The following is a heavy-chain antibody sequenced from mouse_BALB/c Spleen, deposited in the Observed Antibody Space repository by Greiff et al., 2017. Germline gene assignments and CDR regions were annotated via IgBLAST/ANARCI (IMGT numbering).Heavy chain of an antibody. Sequence: DVKLQESGGGLVQPGGSLKLSCAASGFDFSRYWMSWVRQAPGKGLEWIGEINPDSSTINYTPSLKDKFIISRDNAKNTLYLQMSKVRSEDTALYYCARRVYGNPFAYWGQGTLVTVSA. CDR3: ARRVYGNPFAY. V-gene: IGHV4-1*02. D-gene: IGHD2-1*01. CDR2: INPDSSTI. J-gene: IGHJ3*01. CDR1: GFDFSRYW.